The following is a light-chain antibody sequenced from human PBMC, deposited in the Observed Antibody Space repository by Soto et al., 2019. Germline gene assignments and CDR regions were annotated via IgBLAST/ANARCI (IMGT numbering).Light chain of an antibody. CDR3: QQYRSWTPWT. Sequence: VLTQSPASLSFSPGERATLSCRASHYVSTNLAWYQQKPGQAPRLLFYGASARATGIPARFSGSGSGTEFNLTLSSMESEDYEVYYCQQYRSWTPWTFGQGTKVDIK. CDR2: GAS. V-gene: IGKV3-15*01. CDR1: HYVSTN. J-gene: IGKJ1*01.